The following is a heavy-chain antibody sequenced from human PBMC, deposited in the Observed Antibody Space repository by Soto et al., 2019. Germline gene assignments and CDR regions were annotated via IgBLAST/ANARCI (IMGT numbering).Heavy chain of an antibody. CDR3: ARDRVWDSGSYYVYNWFEP. Sequence: PGGSLRLSCAASVFTFSSYAMHLVRQAPGKGLEWVAVISYDGSNKYYADSVKGRFTISRDNSKNTLYLQMNGLRAEDTAVYYCARDRVWDSGSYYVYNWFEPWGQGTMVTVSS. D-gene: IGHD1-26*01. V-gene: IGHV3-30-3*01. CDR2: ISYDGSNK. CDR1: VFTFSSYA. J-gene: IGHJ5*02.